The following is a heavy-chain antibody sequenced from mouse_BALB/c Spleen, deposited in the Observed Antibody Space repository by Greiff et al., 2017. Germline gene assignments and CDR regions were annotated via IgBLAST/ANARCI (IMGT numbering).Heavy chain of an antibody. CDR3: ARGQGGSSQFAY. V-gene: IGHV5-6-5*01. D-gene: IGHD1-1*01. CDR1: GFTFSSYA. CDR2: ISSGGST. J-gene: IGHJ3*01. Sequence: EVMLVESGGGLVKPGGSLKLSCAASGFTFSSYAMSWVRQTPEKRLEWVASISSGGSTYYPDSVKGRFTISRDNARNILYLQMSSLRSEDTAMYYCARGQGGSSQFAYWGQGTLVTVSA.